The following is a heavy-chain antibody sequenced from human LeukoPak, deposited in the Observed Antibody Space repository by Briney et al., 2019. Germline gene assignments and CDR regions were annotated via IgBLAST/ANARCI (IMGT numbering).Heavy chain of an antibody. V-gene: IGHV3-21*01. CDR3: ARDLSVGAKPNLGFDY. CDR1: GFTFDDYA. D-gene: IGHD1-26*01. Sequence: GGSLRLSCAASGFTFDDYAMNWVRQAPGKGLGWVSSISSSSSYIYYADSVKGRFTLSRDNAKNSLYLQMNSLRAEDTAIYYCARDLSVGAKPNLGFDYWGQGTLVTVSS. J-gene: IGHJ4*02. CDR2: ISSSSSYI.